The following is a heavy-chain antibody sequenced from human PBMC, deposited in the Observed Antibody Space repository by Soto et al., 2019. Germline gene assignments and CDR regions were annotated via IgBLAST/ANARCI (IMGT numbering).Heavy chain of an antibody. CDR1: GFTFRSYG. CDR2: IWYDGSNK. CDR3: ARDQYGGNRYFDY. V-gene: IGHV3-33*01. J-gene: IGHJ4*02. D-gene: IGHD2-15*01. Sequence: PGGSLRLSCAASGFTFRSYGMHWVRQAPGKGLEWVAVIWYDGSNKYYADSVKGRFTISRDNSKNTLYLQMNGLRAEDTAVYYCARDQYGGNRYFDYWGQGTLVTVSS.